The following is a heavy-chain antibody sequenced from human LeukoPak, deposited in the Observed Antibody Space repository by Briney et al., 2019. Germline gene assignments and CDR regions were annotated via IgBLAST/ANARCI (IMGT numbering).Heavy chain of an antibody. CDR3: AREGILPALDY. CDR1: GFTFSSYA. V-gene: IGHV3-30*04. J-gene: IGHJ4*02. CDR2: ISYDGSNK. Sequence: PGRSLRLSCAASGFTFSSYAMHWVRQAPGKGLEWVAVISYDGSNKYYADSVKGRFTISRDNSKNTLYLQMNSLRAEDTAVYYCAREGILPALDYWGQGTLVTVSS. D-gene: IGHD2-2*01.